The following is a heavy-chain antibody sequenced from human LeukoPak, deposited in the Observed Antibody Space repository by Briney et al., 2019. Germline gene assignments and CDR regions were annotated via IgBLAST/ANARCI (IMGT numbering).Heavy chain of an antibody. V-gene: IGHV3-48*01. CDR1: GFTFNTYS. CDR3: ARDCSGRGFSYGWDY. Sequence: TGGSLRLSCAASGFTFNTYSMNWVRQASGKGPEWVSYISASGSTRYYADSVKGRFTISRDNAKNSLSLQMNSLIAEGTAVYYCARDCSGRGFSYGWDYWGQGSLVTVAS. J-gene: IGHJ4*02. D-gene: IGHD5-18*01. CDR2: ISASGSTR.